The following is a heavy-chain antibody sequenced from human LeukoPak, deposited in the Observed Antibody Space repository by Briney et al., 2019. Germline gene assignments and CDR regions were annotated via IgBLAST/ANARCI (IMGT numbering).Heavy chain of an antibody. CDR1: GGSISSSSYY. J-gene: IGHJ4*01. V-gene: IGHV4-39*01. Sequence: SETLSLTCTVSGGSISSSSYYWGWIRQPPGKGLEWIGSIYYSGSTYYNPSLKSRVTISVDTSKNQFSLKLSTVTAADTAVYYCATFLGDTRSFDYGGQGTLVTVSS. CDR3: ATFLGDTRSFDY. D-gene: IGHD3-16*01. CDR2: IYYSGST.